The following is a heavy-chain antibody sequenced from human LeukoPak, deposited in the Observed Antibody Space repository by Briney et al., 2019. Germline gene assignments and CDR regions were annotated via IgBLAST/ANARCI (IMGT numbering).Heavy chain of an antibody. CDR1: GGSISSYY. J-gene: IGHJ6*03. CDR2: IYYSGST. CDR3: AGTYYYGSGSSYYYYYMDV. Sequence: SETLSLTCTVSGGSISSYYWSWIRQPPGKGLEWIGYIYYSGSTNYNPSLKSRVTISVDTSKNQFSLKLSSVTAADTAVYYCAGTYYYGSGSSYYYYYMDVWGKGTTVTVSS. D-gene: IGHD3-10*01. V-gene: IGHV4-59*01.